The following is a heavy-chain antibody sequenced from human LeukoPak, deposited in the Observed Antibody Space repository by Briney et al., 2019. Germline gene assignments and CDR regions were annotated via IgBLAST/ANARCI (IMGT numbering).Heavy chain of an antibody. CDR1: GGSISSGDYY. V-gene: IGHV4-30-4*01. D-gene: IGHD4-17*01. Sequence: SQTLSLTCTVSGGSISSGDYYWSWIRQPPGKGLEWIGYIYYSGSTYYNPSLKSRVTISVDTSKNQFPLKLSSVTAADTAVYYCAREETRVAFDIWGQGTMVTVSS. CDR3: AREETRVAFDI. CDR2: IYYSGST. J-gene: IGHJ3*02.